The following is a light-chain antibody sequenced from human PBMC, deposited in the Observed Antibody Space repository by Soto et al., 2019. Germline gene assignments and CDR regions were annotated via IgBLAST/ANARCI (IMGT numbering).Light chain of an antibody. CDR2: DAS. V-gene: IGKV1-5*01. CDR3: QQYNSYPWT. CDR1: QSISSW. Sequence: DIQMTQSPSTLSASVGDIVTITCRASQSISSWLAWYQQKPGKAPKILIYDASSLESGVPSRFSGSGSGTECTLTITSLQPDDVATYYCQQYNSYPWTLGQGTKVDIK. J-gene: IGKJ1*01.